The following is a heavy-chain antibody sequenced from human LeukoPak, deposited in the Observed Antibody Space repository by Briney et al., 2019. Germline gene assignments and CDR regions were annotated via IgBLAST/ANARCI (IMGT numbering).Heavy chain of an antibody. CDR2: ISSSGSTI. CDR1: GGSISSSYSY. V-gene: IGHV3-11*01. J-gene: IGHJ4*02. D-gene: IGHD3-10*01. Sequence: LSLTCTVSGGSISSSYSYWGWIRQAPGKGLEWVSYISSSGSTIYYADSVKGRFTISRDNAKNSLYLQMNSLRAEDTAVYYCARDGQYYYGSGSYPSYWGQGTLVTVSS. CDR3: ARDGQYYYGSGSYPSY.